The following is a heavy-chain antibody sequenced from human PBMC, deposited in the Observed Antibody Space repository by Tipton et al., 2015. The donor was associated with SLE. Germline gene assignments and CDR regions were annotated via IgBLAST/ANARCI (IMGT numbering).Heavy chain of an antibody. CDR3: ARTDYYGLAGN. D-gene: IGHD3-10*01. CDR2: VLYSGST. CDR1: DGSLGGYY. V-gene: IGHV4-34*12. Sequence: GLVKPSETLSLTCAVYDGSLGGYYWGWIRQPPGKGLEWIGNVLYSGSTYYNPSLKSRVTISVDTSKNQFSLRLTSVTAADTAVYYCARTDYYGLAGNWGQGTLVTVSS. J-gene: IGHJ4*02.